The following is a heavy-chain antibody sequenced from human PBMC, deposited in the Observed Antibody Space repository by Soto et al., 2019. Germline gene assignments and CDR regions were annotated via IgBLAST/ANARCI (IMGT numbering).Heavy chain of an antibody. CDR2: LYDVDGS. CDR3: ATWHEREHAYDV. Sequence: DVQLVESGGGLIQPGESLRLSCAAFGLTISGKKYVAWVRQAPGKGLEWVSALYDVDGSFYADSVKGLFTTSSDSSKTTVYLQMNDLRPDGTAVYHCATWHEREHAYDVWGQGTTVTVSS. CDR1: GLTISGKKY. D-gene: IGHD1-1*01. V-gene: IGHV3-53*01. J-gene: IGHJ3*01.